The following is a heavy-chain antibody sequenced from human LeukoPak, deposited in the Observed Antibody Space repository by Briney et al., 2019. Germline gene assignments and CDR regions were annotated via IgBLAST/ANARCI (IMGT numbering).Heavy chain of an antibody. J-gene: IGHJ5*02. V-gene: IGHV4-34*01. CDR1: GGSFSGYY. D-gene: IGHD3-10*01. CDR2: INHSGRT. CDR3: AREGWYAYYYGSGSINWFDP. Sequence: PSETLSLTCAVYGGSFSGYYWSWIRQPPGKGLEWIGEINHSGRTNYNPSLKSRVTISVDTSKNQFSLKLSSVTAADTAVYYCAREGWYAYYYGSGSINWFDPWGQGTLVTVSS.